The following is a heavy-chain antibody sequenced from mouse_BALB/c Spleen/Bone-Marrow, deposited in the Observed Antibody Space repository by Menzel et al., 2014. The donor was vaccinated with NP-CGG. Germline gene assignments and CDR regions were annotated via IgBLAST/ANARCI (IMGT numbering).Heavy chain of an antibody. CDR2: ISSGGSST. V-gene: IGHV5-6*01. Sequence: EVQLVESGGDLVKPGGSLKLSCVASGFTFSSYGMSWVRQTPDERLEWVATISSGGSSTYYPASVRGRFTISRDNAKSTLYLQMSSLNSEDTAMYYCTRRPLQANSYFDCWGQGTTLTVSS. CDR3: TRRPLQANSYFDC. J-gene: IGHJ2*01. D-gene: IGHD3-2*02. CDR1: GFTFSSYG.